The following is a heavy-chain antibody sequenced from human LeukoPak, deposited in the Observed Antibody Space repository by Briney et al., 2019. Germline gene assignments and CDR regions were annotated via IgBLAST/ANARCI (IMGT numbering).Heavy chain of an antibody. Sequence: PGGSLRLSCAASGFTFSSYEMNWVRQAPGKGLEWVSYISSGGSTIYYVDSVRGRFTISRANAKSSLYLQMNSLRAEDTAVYYCARGAQEVLMVYAFDYWGQGTLVTVSS. J-gene: IGHJ4*02. V-gene: IGHV3-48*03. CDR2: ISSGGSTI. CDR3: ARGAQEVLMVYAFDY. D-gene: IGHD2-8*01. CDR1: GFTFSSYE.